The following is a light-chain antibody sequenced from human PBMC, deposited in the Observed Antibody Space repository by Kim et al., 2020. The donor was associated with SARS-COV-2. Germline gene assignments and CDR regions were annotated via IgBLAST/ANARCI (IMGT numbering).Light chain of an antibody. Sequence: VTISCTGGSSNIGAGYDVHWYQQLPGTAPKLLIYGNSNRPSGVPDRFSGSKSGTSASLAITGLQAEDEADYYCQSYDSSLSGSGVVFGGGTQLTVL. J-gene: IGLJ2*01. V-gene: IGLV1-40*01. CDR2: GNS. CDR1: SSNIGAGYD. CDR3: QSYDSSLSGSGVV.